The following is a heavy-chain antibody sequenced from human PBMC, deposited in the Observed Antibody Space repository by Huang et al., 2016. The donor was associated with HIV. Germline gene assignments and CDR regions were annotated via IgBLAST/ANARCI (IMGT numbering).Heavy chain of an antibody. Sequence: EVQLVESGGGLVQPGGSLRLSCAASGFTFSSYWMHWVRQVPGKGLVWVSHIKSDGSSTSYAASVKGRFTISRDNAKNTLYLQMNSLRAEDTAVYYCARGSRQGKYYYGSGTAYWGQGTLVTVSS. CDR3: ARGSRQGKYYYGSGTAY. V-gene: IGHV3-74*01. CDR1: GFTFSSYW. CDR2: IKSDGSST. D-gene: IGHD3-10*01. J-gene: IGHJ4*02.